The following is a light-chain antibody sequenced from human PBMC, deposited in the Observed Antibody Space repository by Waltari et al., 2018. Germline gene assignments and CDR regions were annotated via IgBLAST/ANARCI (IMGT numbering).Light chain of an antibody. V-gene: IGLV2-14*03. CDR2: DVS. CDR3: SSQSSDNVVL. J-gene: IGLJ2*01. CDR1: SRDVGGYNC. Sequence: QSALTQPASVSGAPGQSVTSSCTGTSRDVGGYNCVAWYQDHPGQAPKVIVYDVSDRPSGISERFSGSKSGNTASLTISGLQAEDEADYYCSSQSSDNVVLFGGGTKLTVL.